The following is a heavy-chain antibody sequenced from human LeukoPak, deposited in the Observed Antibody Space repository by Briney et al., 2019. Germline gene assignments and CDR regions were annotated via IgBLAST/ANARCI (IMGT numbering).Heavy chain of an antibody. J-gene: IGHJ6*02. CDR1: GYTFTNYA. V-gene: IGHV1-3*01. CDR3: ARERWHRRVNCYSVYYYALDV. Sequence: ASVKVSCKGSGYTFTNYADHWVRQAPGQRLEWLGWINPGNGDTKYSQNFQGRVTVTSDTSAATAYVELNSLTSEDTAVYYCARERWHRRVNCYSVYYYALDVWGQGTTVTVSS. D-gene: IGHD3-10*02. CDR2: INPGNGDT.